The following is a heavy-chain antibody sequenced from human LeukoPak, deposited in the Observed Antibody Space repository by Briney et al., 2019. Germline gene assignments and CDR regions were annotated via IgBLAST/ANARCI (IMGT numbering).Heavy chain of an antibody. V-gene: IGHV3-53*01. CDR3: ARSPHHTDNY. CDR1: GFTVSSNY. CDR2: IYSGGST. J-gene: IGHJ4*02. Sequence: GGSLRLSCAASGFTVSSNYMSWVRQAPGKGLEWVSVIYSGGSTYYADSVKGRFTISRDNYKNTLYLQMNSLRAEDTAVYYCARSPHHTDNYWGQGTLVTVSS. D-gene: IGHD1-14*01.